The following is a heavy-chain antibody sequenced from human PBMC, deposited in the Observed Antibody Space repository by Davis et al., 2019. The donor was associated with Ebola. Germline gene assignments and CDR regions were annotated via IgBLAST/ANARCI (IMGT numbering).Heavy chain of an antibody. Sequence: SETLSLTCTVSGGSISSYYWSWIRQPPGKGLEWIGYIYYSRSTNYNPSLKSRVTISVDTSKNQFSLKLSSVTAEDTAVYYCARDAPYSSSWYRWFDPWGQGTLVTVSS. J-gene: IGHJ5*02. CDR3: ARDAPYSSSWYRWFDP. D-gene: IGHD6-13*01. V-gene: IGHV4-59*01. CDR2: IYYSRST. CDR1: GGSISSYY.